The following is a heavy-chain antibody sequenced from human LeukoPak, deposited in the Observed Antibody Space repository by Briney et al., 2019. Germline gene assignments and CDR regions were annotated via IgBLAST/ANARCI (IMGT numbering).Heavy chain of an antibody. CDR3: ASSSLAAAEYYFDY. Sequence: ETLSLTCAVYGGSFSGYYWSWIRQPPGKGLEWIGEINHSGSTNYNPSLKSRVTISVDTSKNQFSLKLSSVTAADTAVYYCASSSLAAAEYYFDYWGQGTLVTVSS. CDR2: INHSGST. J-gene: IGHJ4*02. CDR1: GGSFSGYY. D-gene: IGHD6-13*01. V-gene: IGHV4-34*01.